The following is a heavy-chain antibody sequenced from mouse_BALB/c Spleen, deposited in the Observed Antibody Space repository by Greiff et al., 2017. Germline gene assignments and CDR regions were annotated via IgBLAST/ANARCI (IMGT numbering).Heavy chain of an antibody. V-gene: IGHV2-6-7*01. J-gene: IGHJ3*01. D-gene: IGHD3-2*01. CDR3: ARDGDSSGYGFAY. CDR2: IWGDGST. CDR1: GFSLTGYG. Sequence: VKLVESGPGLVAPSQSLSITCTVSGFSLTGYGVNWVRQPPGKGLEWLGMIWGDGSTDYNSALKSRLSISKDHSKSQVFLKMNSLQTDDTARYYCARDGDSSGYGFAYWGQGTLVTVSA.